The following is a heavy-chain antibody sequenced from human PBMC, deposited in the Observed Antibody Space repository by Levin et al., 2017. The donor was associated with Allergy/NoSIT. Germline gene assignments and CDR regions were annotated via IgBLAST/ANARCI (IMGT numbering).Heavy chain of an antibody. CDR3: ARGPQARSCSGGSCYSYWYFDL. Sequence: GESLKISCAASGFTFSFYNMNWVRQAPGKGLEWVSSISSSSSYIYYADSVKGRFTISRDNAKNSRDNAKNSLYLQMNNLRAEDTAVYYCARGPQARSCSGGSCYSYWYFDLWGRGTLLTVSS. CDR1: GFTFSFYN. J-gene: IGHJ2*01. V-gene: IGHV3-21*01. D-gene: IGHD2-15*01. CDR2: ISSSSSYI.